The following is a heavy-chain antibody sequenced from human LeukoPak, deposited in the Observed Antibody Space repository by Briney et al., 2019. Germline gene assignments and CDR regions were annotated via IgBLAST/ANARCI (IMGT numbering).Heavy chain of an antibody. D-gene: IGHD4-17*01. CDR2: INHSGST. CDR1: GGSFSGYY. CDR3: ARTASLRSKIKYYFDY. J-gene: IGHJ4*02. V-gene: IGHV4-34*01. Sequence: SETLSLTCAVYGGSFSGYYWSWTRQPPGKGLEWIGEINHSGSTNYNPSLKSRVTISVDTSKNQFSLKLSSVTAADTAVYYCARTASLRSKIKYYFDYWGQGTLVTVSS.